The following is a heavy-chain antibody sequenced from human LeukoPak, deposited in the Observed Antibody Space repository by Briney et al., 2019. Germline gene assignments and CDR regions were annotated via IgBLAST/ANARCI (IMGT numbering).Heavy chain of an antibody. CDR1: GYTFTGHF. Sequence: GASVKVSCKASGYTFTGHFIHWVRQAPGQGLERMGWSNPNSGDTNYAQKFQGRVTMTRDTSISTVYMELSRVRSDDTAVYYCAREYSRYSGTYYDYWGQGTLVTVSS. J-gene: IGHJ4*02. V-gene: IGHV1-2*02. D-gene: IGHD5-12*01. CDR3: AREYSRYSGTYYDY. CDR2: SNPNSGDT.